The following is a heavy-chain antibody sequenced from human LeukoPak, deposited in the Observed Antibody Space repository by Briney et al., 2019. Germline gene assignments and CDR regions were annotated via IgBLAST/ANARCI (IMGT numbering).Heavy chain of an antibody. CDR3: ARIHGPLYFDY. CDR1: GGSINNYYWG. J-gene: IGHJ4*02. V-gene: IGHV2-70*11. CDR2: IDWDDDK. Sequence: TLSLTCTVSGGSINNYYWGWIRQPPGKALEWLARIDWDDDKYYSTSLKTRLTISKDTSKNQVVLTMTNMDPVDTATYYCARIHGPLYFDYWGQGTLVTVSS.